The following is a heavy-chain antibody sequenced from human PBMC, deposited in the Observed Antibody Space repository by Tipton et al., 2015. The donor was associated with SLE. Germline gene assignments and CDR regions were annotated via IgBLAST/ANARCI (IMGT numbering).Heavy chain of an antibody. D-gene: IGHD2-21*01. Sequence: TLSLTCAVYGGSFSGYYWSWIRQPPGKGLEWIGESNPSGSTNYNPSLKSRVTMSVDTSKNQFFMRLSSATAADTAVYYCARKVITITDSDAFDIWGQGTMVTVSS. J-gene: IGHJ3*02. V-gene: IGHV4-34*09. CDR3: ARKVITITDSDAFDI. CDR2: SNPSGST. CDR1: GGSFSGYY.